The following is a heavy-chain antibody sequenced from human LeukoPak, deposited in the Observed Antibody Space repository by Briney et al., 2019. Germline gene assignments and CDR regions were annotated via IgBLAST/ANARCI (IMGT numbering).Heavy chain of an antibody. D-gene: IGHD3-22*01. J-gene: IGHJ3*02. CDR1: GFTFSSYA. CDR3: ARDPRRDTSGYYDAFDI. Sequence: GGSLRLSCAASGFTFSSYAMSWVRQAPGKGLEWVAFIRYDGSNKYYADSVKGRFTISRDNSKNTLYLQMNSLRAEDTAVYYCARDPRRDTSGYYDAFDIWGQGTMVTVSS. V-gene: IGHV3-30*02. CDR2: IRYDGSNK.